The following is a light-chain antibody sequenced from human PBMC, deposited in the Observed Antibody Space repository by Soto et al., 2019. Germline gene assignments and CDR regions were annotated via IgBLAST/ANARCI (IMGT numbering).Light chain of an antibody. CDR1: QSISSY. CDR2: GAS. J-gene: IGKJ1*01. Sequence: DLQMTQSPSSLSASVGDRVTITCRASQSISSYLNWYQQKPGKAPKLLIYGASSLQSGVPSRFSGSGSGTDFTLTISSLQPEDFATYYCQQSSITLWTFGQGTKVEIK. CDR3: QQSSITLWT. V-gene: IGKV1-39*01.